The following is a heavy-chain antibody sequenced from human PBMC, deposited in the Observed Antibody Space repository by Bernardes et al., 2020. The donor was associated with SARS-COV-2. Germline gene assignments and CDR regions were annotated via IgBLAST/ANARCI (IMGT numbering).Heavy chain of an antibody. CDR1: GASIRSFY. Sequence: TLSLTCTVSGASIRSFYLSWIRQPPGKGLEWIGYAHYSGSTNYSPSLKSRVTMSVDTSNNHFSLNLRSVTAADTAVYYCARGLSPGGAGLWGQGTLVTVSS. CDR3: ARGLSPGGAGL. CDR2: AHYSGST. V-gene: IGHV4-59*01. D-gene: IGHD3-10*01. J-gene: IGHJ1*01.